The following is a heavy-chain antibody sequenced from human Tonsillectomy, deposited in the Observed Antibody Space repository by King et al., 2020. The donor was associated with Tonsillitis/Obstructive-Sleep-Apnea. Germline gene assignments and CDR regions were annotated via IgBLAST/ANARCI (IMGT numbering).Heavy chain of an antibody. CDR2: IYTADRT. CDR1: GLSVSHNY. V-gene: IGHV3-53*01. Sequence: VQLVESGGGLIQPGGSLRLSCAASGLSVSHNYMSWVRQAPGKGLEWVSTIYTADRTDYADSVRGRFNIPRDNSKNTLFLQMNSLRAEDTAMYYCAGDPTSVAAWGFWGQGTLVTVSS. J-gene: IGHJ4*02. CDR3: AGDPTSVAAWGF. D-gene: IGHD4-23*01.